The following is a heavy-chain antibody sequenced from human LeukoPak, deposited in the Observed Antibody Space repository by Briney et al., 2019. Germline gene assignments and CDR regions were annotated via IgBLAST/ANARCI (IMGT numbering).Heavy chain of an antibody. CDR1: GYTFTSYG. J-gene: IGHJ5*02. D-gene: IGHD3-10*01. CDR2: ISGYNGNT. V-gene: IGHV1-18*01. CDR3: ARDARDVLLWFGEFSP. Sequence: ASVTVSCKASGYTFTSYGINWVRQAPGQGLEWMGWISGYNGNTNYAQKFQGRVTMTTDTSTSTAHMELRSLKFDDTAVYYCARDARDVLLWFGEFSPWGQGTLVTVSS.